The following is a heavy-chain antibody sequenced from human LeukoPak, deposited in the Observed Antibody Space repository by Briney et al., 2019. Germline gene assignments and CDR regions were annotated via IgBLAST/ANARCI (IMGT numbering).Heavy chain of an antibody. CDR2: IYSGGST. J-gene: IGHJ4*02. CDR1: GFTVSSNY. V-gene: IGHV3-66*01. CDR3: ARDSSGSMVRGVPDY. Sequence: GGSLRLSCAASGFTVSSNYMSWVRQAPGKGLEWVSVIYSGGSTYYADPVKGRFTISRDNSKNTLYLQMNSLRAEDTAVYYCARDSSGSMVRGVPDYWGQGTLVTVSS. D-gene: IGHD3-10*01.